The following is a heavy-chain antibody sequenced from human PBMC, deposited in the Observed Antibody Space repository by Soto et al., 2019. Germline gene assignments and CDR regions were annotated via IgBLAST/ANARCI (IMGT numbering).Heavy chain of an antibody. J-gene: IGHJ3*02. CDR1: GFTFSSYA. CDR3: AKVYCSSTSCPLNYDAFDI. V-gene: IGHV3-23*01. D-gene: IGHD2-2*01. Sequence: GGSLRLSCAASGFTFSSYAMSWVRQAPGKGLEWVSAISGSGGSTYYTDSVKGRFTISRDNSKNTLYLQMNSLRAEDTAVYYCAKVYCSSTSCPLNYDAFDIWGQGTMVTVSS. CDR2: ISGSGGST.